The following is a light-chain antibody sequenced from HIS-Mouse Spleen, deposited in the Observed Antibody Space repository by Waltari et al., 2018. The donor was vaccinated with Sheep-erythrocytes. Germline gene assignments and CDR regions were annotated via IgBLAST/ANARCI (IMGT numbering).Light chain of an antibody. CDR2: QDS. CDR1: NLGSTY. Sequence: SYELTQPPSVSVSPAPPARIPCSGDNLGSTYSCWYQQKPGQSPVLVIYQDSKRPSGIPERFSGSNSGNTATLTISGTQAMDEADYYCQAWDSSTVVFGGGTKLTVL. J-gene: IGLJ2*01. CDR3: QAWDSSTVV. V-gene: IGLV3-1*01.